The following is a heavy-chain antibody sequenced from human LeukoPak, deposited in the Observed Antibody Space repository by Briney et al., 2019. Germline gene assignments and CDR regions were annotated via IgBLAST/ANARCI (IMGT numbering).Heavy chain of an antibody. CDR2: ISGDGVRA. D-gene: IGHD6-13*01. V-gene: IGHV3-43*02. CDR3: AKEKYRSSFSDFDY. Sequence: GGSLRLSCAASGFTFDDYGMHWVRQVPGKGLEWLSVISGDGVRADYADSVKGRFTVSRDNSKNSLYLQMNSLRTEDTALYYCAKEKYRSSFSDFDYWGQGTLVTVSS. J-gene: IGHJ4*02. CDR1: GFTFDDYG.